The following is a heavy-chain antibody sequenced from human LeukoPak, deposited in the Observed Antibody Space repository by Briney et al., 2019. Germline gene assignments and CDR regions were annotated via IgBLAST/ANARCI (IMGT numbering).Heavy chain of an antibody. CDR2: MYLSGTT. V-gene: IGHV4-4*02. CDR1: GDSINSLDL. D-gene: IGHD6-6*01. Sequence: SETLSLTCTVSGDSINSLDLWSWVRQPPGKGLEWIGEMYLSGTTHSNPSVKSRVTISVDTSKNQFSLKLSSVTAADTAVYYCARSSSSSDYWGQGTLVTVSS. CDR3: ARSSSSSDY. J-gene: IGHJ4*02.